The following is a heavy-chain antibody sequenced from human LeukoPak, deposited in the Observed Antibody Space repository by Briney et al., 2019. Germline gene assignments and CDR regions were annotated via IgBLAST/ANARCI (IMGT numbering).Heavy chain of an antibody. CDR1: GFTFSGYW. V-gene: IGHV3-7*01. D-gene: IGHD6-25*01. Sequence: GGSLRLSCAASGFTFSGYWMTWVRQAPGKGLEWVANIKQDGSEKYYVDSVRGRFTISRDNTENSLYLQMNSLRAEDTAVYFCSAANGFDFWGQGTLVTVSS. J-gene: IGHJ4*02. CDR2: IKQDGSEK. CDR3: SAANGFDF.